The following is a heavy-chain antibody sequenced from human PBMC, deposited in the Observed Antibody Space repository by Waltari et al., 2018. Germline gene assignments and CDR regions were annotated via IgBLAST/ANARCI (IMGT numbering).Heavy chain of an antibody. V-gene: IGHV3-30*18. CDR1: GFTFSSYA. Sequence: VQLVESGGNLVQPGESLRLSCAASGFTFSSYAMHWVRQAPGKGLEWVAVISYNGNDKYYTDSVKGRFTISRDNSKNTLYLQMNSLRPEDTAVYYCAKVPGTSQLYYLDNWGQGTLVTVSS. CDR3: AKVPGTSQLYYLDN. D-gene: IGHD1-1*01. CDR2: ISYNGNDK. J-gene: IGHJ4*02.